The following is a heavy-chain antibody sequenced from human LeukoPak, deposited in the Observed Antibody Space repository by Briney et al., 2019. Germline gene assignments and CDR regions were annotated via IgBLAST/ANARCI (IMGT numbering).Heavy chain of an antibody. J-gene: IGHJ2*01. CDR3: ARFSSSWFSWYFDL. CDR1: GGSISSYC. CDR2: IYTSGST. D-gene: IGHD6-13*01. V-gene: IGHV4-4*07. Sequence: SETLSLTCTVSGGSISSYCWSWIRQPAGKGLEWIGRIYTSGSTNYNPSLKSRVTMSVDTSKNQFSLKLSSVTAADTAVYYCARFSSSWFSWYFDLWGRGTLVTVSS.